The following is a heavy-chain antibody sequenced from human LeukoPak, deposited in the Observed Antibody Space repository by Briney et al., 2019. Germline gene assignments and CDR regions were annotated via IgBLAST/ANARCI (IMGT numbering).Heavy chain of an antibody. V-gene: IGHV4-59*08. J-gene: IGHJ3*02. D-gene: IGHD5-18*01. CDR2: TYYTGGEI. Sequence: SETLSLTYTVSGGSINSYYWSWIRQAPGKGLEWIGYTYYTGGEINYNPSLKSRLTVSVDTSKNQFSLMLTSVTAADTAVYYCARRPAATAAFDIWAQGTMVTVSS. CDR3: ARRPAATAAFDI. CDR1: GGSINSYY.